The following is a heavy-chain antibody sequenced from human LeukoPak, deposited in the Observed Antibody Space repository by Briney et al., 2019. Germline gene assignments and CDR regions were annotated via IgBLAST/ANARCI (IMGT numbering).Heavy chain of an antibody. Sequence: GGSLRLSCAASGFTVSSNYMSWVRQAPGKGLEWVSAISGSGGSTYYADSVKGRFTISRDNSKNTLYLQMNSLRAEDTAVYYCAKADGYNWGAFDIWGQGTMVTVSS. V-gene: IGHV3-23*01. J-gene: IGHJ3*02. CDR3: AKADGYNWGAFDI. CDR1: GFTVSSNY. CDR2: ISGSGGST. D-gene: IGHD5-24*01.